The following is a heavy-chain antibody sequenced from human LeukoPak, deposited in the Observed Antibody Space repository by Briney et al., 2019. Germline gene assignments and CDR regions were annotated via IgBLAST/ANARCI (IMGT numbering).Heavy chain of an antibody. CDR2: MNPSSGNT. V-gene: IGHV1-8*03. CDR3: AREGFDY. J-gene: IGHJ4*02. CDR1: GYTFTNYD. Sequence: ASVKGSCKASGYTFTNYDINWVRQATGQGLEWMGYMNPSSGNTGYAQKFQGRVTITKNTSISTAYMELSSLRSEDTAVYYCAREGFDYWGQGTLVTVSS.